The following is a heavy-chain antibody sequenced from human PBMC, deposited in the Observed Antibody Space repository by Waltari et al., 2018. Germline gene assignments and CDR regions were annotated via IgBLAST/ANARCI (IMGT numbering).Heavy chain of an antibody. D-gene: IGHD5-12*01. J-gene: IGHJ5*02. CDR1: GYTFTGSY. Sequence: QDQLIQSRAEERKPGASVKVSCKASGYTFTGSYMHWVRQAPGQGLEWMGRINPNSGGTNFAQKFQDRVTMTRDTSISTAYMELSGLRSDDTAMYYCARALSGYESAWGQGTLVTVSS. V-gene: IGHV1-2*06. CDR2: INPNSGGT. CDR3: ARALSGYESA.